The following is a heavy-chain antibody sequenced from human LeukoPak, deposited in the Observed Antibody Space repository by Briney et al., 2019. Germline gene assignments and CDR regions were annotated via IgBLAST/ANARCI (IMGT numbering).Heavy chain of an antibody. J-gene: IGHJ6*03. CDR2: IIPIFGTA. D-gene: IGHD6-6*01. CDR3: ARGSRKQLVGFVVDYYYYYYMDV. V-gene: IGHV1-69*01. CDR1: GGTFSSYA. Sequence: ASVKVSCKASGGTFSSYAISWVRQAPGQGLEWMGGIIPIFGTANYAQKFQGRVTITADESTSTAYMELSSLRSEDTAVYYCARGSRKQLVGFVVDYYYYYYMDVWGKGTTVTVSS.